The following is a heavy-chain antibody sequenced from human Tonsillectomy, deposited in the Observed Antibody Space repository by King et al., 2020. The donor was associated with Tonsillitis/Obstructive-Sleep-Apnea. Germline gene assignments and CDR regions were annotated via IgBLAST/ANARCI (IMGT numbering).Heavy chain of an antibody. CDR1: GFTFSSYV. CDR2: ISYDGSNK. CDR3: ARGDDFWSGYSRYYMDV. D-gene: IGHD3-3*01. Sequence: QLVQSGGGVVQPERSLRLSCAASGFTFSSYVMHWVRQAPGKGLEWVAVISYDGSNKYYADYVKGRFTISRDNSKNTLYLQMNSLRTEDTAVYYCARGDDFWSGYSRYYMDVWGKGTTVTVSS. J-gene: IGHJ6*03. V-gene: IGHV3-30*04.